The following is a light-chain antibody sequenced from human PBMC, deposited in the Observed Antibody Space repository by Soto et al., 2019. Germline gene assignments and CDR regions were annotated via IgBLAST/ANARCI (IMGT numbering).Light chain of an antibody. CDR3: LQDYNYPYT. J-gene: IGKJ2*01. CDR1: QGIRSD. CDR2: GAS. V-gene: IGKV1-6*01. Sequence: AIQMTQSPSSLSASVGVRVTITCRASQGIRSDLGWYQQKPGKAPKFLIYGASSLQSSVPSRFSASGSGTDFTLTISSLQPEDFATYYCLQDYNYPYTFGQGTKLEVK.